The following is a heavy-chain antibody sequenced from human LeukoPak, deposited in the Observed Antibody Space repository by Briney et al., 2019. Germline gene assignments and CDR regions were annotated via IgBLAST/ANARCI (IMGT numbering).Heavy chain of an antibody. CDR1: GHTFTSYG. CDR3: ARDQGGDYFDN. V-gene: IGHV1-18*01. CDR2: ISAYNGNT. Sequence: ASVKVSCKASGHTFTSYGITWVRQAPGQGLEWMGWISAYNGNTNYAQMLQGRVTMTTDTSTSTAYMELRSLRSDDTAVYYCARDQGGDYFDNWGQGTLVTVSS. J-gene: IGHJ4*02.